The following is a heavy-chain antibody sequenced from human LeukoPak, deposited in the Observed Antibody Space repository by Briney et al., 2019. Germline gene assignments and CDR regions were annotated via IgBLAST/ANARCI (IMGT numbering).Heavy chain of an antibody. V-gene: IGHV3-74*01. CDR2: INSDGSGT. Sequence: GGSLRLSCAASGFTFSSYWMHWVRQAPGKGLVWVSRINSDGSGTNYADSLKGRFPISRDNAKNTLYLQMNSMRAEDTAVYYCARDPSPTRKIVVTPAARNDAFDIWGQGTMATVSS. D-gene: IGHD2-2*01. CDR3: ARDPSPTRKIVVTPAARNDAFDI. CDR1: GFTFSSYW. J-gene: IGHJ3*02.